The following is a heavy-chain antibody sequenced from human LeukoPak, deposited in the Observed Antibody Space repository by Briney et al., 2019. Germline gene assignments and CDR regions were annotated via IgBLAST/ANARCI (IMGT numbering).Heavy chain of an antibody. CDR2: ISYDGSNK. D-gene: IGHD3-10*01. Sequence: GGSLRLSCAASGFTFSSYGMHWVRQAPGKGLEWVAVISYDGSNKYYADSVKGRFTISRDNSKNTLYLQMSSLRAEDTAVYYCVKLLLWFGAQSRDRRDYFDYWGQGTLVTVSS. CDR3: VKLLLWFGAQSRDRRDYFDY. J-gene: IGHJ4*02. V-gene: IGHV3-30*18. CDR1: GFTFSSYG.